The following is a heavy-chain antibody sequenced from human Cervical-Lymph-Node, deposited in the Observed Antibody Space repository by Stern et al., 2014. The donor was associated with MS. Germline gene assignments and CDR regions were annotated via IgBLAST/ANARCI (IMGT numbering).Heavy chain of an antibody. Sequence: VQLVQSGAEVKKPGESLKISCKGSGYSFTNYWIGWVRQMPGKGLEWMGIIYPGDSDTSYSPSFPGPVTIYADNATSPAYLQWSSLKASDTAMYYCARHESYQPLFYWGQGTLVTVSS. CDR3: ARHESYQPLFY. V-gene: IGHV5-51*01. J-gene: IGHJ4*02. CDR1: GYSFTNYW. D-gene: IGHD2-2*01. CDR2: IYPGDSDT.